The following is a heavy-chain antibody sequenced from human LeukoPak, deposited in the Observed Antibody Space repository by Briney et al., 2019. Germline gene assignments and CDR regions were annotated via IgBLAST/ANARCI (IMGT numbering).Heavy chain of an antibody. D-gene: IGHD2-2*01. V-gene: IGHV3-74*01. J-gene: IGHJ5*02. CDR1: GFTFSSYW. CDR2: INSDGSST. Sequence: GGSLRLSCAASGFTFSSYWLHWVRQAPGKGLVWVSRINSDGSSTSYADSVKGRFTISRDNAKNTLYLQMNSLRAEDTAVYYCAREGQYQLLVYWFDPWGQGTLVTVSS. CDR3: AREGQYQLLVYWFDP.